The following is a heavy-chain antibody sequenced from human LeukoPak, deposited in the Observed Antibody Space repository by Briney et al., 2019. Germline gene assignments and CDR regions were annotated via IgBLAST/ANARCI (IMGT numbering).Heavy chain of an antibody. CDR2: ISYDGSNK. V-gene: IGHV3-30*18. CDR3: AKDGRYCSSTSCYPGYYYYYYGMDV. CDR1: GFTFSSYG. D-gene: IGHD2-2*01. J-gene: IGHJ6*02. Sequence: GGSLRLSCAASGFTFSSYGMHWVRQAPGKGLEWVAVISYDGSNKYYADSVKGRFTISRDNSKNTLYLQMNSLRAEDTAVYYCAKDGRYCSSTSCYPGYYYYYYGMDVWGQGTTATVSS.